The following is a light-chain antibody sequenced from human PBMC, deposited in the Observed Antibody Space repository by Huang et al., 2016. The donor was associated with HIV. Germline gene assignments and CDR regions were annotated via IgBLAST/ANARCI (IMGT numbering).Light chain of an antibody. J-gene: IGKJ1*01. Sequence: EIVMTQSPATLSVSPGARATLSCRASQSVSSTLAWYQQKPGQAPRLLSYGASTRATGIPARFSGSGSGTEFTLTISSLQSEDFAVYYCQQYNNWPRTFGQGTKVEIK. CDR3: QQYNNWPRT. V-gene: IGKV3-15*01. CDR1: QSVSST. CDR2: GAS.